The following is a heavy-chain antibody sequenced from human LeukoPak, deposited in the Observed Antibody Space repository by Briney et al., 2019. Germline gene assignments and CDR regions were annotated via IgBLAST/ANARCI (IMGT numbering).Heavy chain of an antibody. CDR1: GYTFTSYY. V-gene: IGHV1-46*01. Sequence: GASVNVSCKASGYTFTSYYMHWVRQAPGQGLEWMGIINPSGGSTSYAQKSQGRVTMTRDTSTSTVYMELSSLRSEDTAVYYCARSPRRGSSGIAAARFDYWGQGTLVTVSS. CDR3: ARSPRRGSSGIAAARFDY. J-gene: IGHJ4*02. CDR2: INPSGGST. D-gene: IGHD6-13*01.